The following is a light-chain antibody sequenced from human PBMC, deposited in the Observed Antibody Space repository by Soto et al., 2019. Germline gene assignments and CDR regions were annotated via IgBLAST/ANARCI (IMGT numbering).Light chain of an antibody. CDR2: GAS. CDR3: RQYGRSLEFA. Sequence: IVLTQSPGTLSLSPGERATLSCRASQTVSNNFLAWYQEKPGRGPRLLIYGASTRATGIPDGFSGSGSGTDFTLTISRLDPEDFTVYYCRQYGRSLEFAVGGGTKVDIK. V-gene: IGKV3-20*01. J-gene: IGKJ4*01. CDR1: QTVSNNF.